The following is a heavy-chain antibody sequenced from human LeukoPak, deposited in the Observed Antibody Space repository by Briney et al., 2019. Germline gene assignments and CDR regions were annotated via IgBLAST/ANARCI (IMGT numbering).Heavy chain of an antibody. D-gene: IGHD3-10*01. V-gene: IGHV3-49*03. CDR3: ARNFRSGSLDY. CDR1: GFTFGDSA. CDR2: IRSKDNGGTT. J-gene: IGHJ4*02. Sequence: AGGSLRLSCAASGFTFGDSAMSWFRQAPGKGLEWVGFIRSKDNGGTTEYAASVKGRFTISRDNSKNTLYLQMNSLRAEDTAVYYCARNFRSGSLDYWGQGTLVTVSS.